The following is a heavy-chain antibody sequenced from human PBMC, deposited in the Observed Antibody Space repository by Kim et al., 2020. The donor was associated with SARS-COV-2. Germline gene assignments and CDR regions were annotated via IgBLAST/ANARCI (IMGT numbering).Heavy chain of an antibody. D-gene: IGHD2-15*01. V-gene: IGHV4-4*07. CDR1: GGSISSYY. Sequence: SETLSLTCTVSGGSISSYYWSWIRQPAGKGLEWIGRIYTSGSTNYNPSLKSRVTMSVDTSKNQFSLKLSSVTAADTAVYYCARDDTGYCSGGSCYPYYYYGMDVWGQGTTVTVSS. CDR2: IYTSGST. J-gene: IGHJ6*02. CDR3: ARDDTGYCSGGSCYPYYYYGMDV.